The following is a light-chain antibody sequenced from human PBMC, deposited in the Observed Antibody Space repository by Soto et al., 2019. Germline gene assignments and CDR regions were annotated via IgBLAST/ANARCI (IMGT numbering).Light chain of an antibody. J-gene: IGLJ2*01. CDR1: SSDVGGYNY. CDR2: EVS. Sequence: QSVLTQPASVSGSPGQSITISCTGTSSDVGGYNYVSWYQQHPGKAPKVVIYEVSNRPSWISNRFSGSKSGNTASLTISGLQAEDEADYYCSSYTRSSTLVFGGGTKLTVL. V-gene: IGLV2-14*01. CDR3: SSYTRSSTLV.